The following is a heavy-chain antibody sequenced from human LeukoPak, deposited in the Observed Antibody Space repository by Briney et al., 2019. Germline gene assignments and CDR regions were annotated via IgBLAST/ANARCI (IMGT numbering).Heavy chain of an antibody. V-gene: IGHV3-23*01. CDR2: ISGSGGST. CDR3: ATEVITMVRGSKSDY. D-gene: IGHD3-10*01. Sequence: GALRLSCAASGFTFSSYAMSWVRQAPGKGLEWVSAISGSGGSTYYADSVKVRFTISRDNSKNTLYLQMNSLRVEDTAVYYCATEVITMVRGSKSDYWGQGTLVTVSS. CDR1: GFTFSSYA. J-gene: IGHJ4*02.